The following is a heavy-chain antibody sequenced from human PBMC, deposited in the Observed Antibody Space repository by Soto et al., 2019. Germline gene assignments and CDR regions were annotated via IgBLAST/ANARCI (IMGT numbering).Heavy chain of an antibody. CDR3: AKFSVHNGYSYPTDY. CDR1: GFTFSSYA. Sequence: PGGSLRLSCAASGFTFSSYAMSWFRQAPGKGLEWVSAISGSGGSTYYADSVKGRFTISRDNSKNTLYLQMNSLRAEDTAVYYCAKFSVHNGYSYPTDYWGQGNLVTVSS. D-gene: IGHD5-18*01. J-gene: IGHJ4*02. V-gene: IGHV3-23*01. CDR2: ISGSGGST.